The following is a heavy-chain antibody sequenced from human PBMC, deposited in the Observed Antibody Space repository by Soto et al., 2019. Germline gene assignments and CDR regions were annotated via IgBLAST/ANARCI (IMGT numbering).Heavy chain of an antibody. CDR3: ARDDRYATRNYGMDV. Sequence: QVQLVQSGAEVKKPGASVKVSCKASGYTFTSYGISWVRQAPGQGLEWMGWISAYNGNTNYAQKLQGRVTMTTDTSTGTAYMELRSLRSDDTAVYYCARDDRYATRNYGMDVWGQGTTVTVSS. CDR2: ISAYNGNT. CDR1: GYTFTSYG. V-gene: IGHV1-18*01. D-gene: IGHD2-15*01. J-gene: IGHJ6*02.